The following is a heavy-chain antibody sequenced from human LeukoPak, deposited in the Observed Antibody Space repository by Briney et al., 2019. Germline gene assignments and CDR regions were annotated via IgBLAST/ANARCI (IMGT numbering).Heavy chain of an antibody. Sequence: PGWSLSLSCAPSRFTFSSYSMHWVRQAPGKGLEWVAVISYDGSKKYYADSVKGRFTISRDNSKNTLYLQMNSLRSEDTAVYYCAREPRPDTAMVRGGYFDYWGQGTLVTVSS. CDR3: AREPRPDTAMVRGGYFDY. D-gene: IGHD5-18*01. CDR2: ISYDGSKK. V-gene: IGHV3-30*04. CDR1: RFTFSSYS. J-gene: IGHJ4*02.